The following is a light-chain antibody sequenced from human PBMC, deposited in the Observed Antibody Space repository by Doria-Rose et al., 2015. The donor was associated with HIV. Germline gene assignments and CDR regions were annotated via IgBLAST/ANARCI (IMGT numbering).Light chain of an antibody. CDR2: DAS. CDR3: QQYDNLLT. Sequence: PSSLSASVGDRVTITCQASQDISNFLNWYQQKPGKAPKLLIYDASNLETGVPSRFSGSGSGTDFTFTISSLQPEDIATYYCQQYDNLLTFGGGTKVEIK. CDR1: QDISNF. J-gene: IGKJ4*01. V-gene: IGKV1-33*01.